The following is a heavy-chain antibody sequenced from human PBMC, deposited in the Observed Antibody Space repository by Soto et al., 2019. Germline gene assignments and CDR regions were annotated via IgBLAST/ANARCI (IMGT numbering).Heavy chain of an antibody. CDR2: IIPIFGTA. V-gene: IGHV1-69*13. Sequence: ASVKVSCKASGGTFSSYAISWVRQAPGQGLEWMGGIIPIFGTANYAQKFQGRVTITADESTSTAYMELSSLRSEDTAVYYCARGPSRSSWLIPSYYYYGMDVWGQGTTVTVSS. J-gene: IGHJ6*02. CDR1: GGTFSSYA. D-gene: IGHD6-13*01. CDR3: ARGPSRSSWLIPSYYYYGMDV.